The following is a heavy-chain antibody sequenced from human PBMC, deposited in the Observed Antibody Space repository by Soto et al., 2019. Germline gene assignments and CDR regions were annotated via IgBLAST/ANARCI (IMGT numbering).Heavy chain of an antibody. CDR1: GYTFFTYD. Sequence: QVHLVQSGVEVQTPGASVKVSCQASGYTFFTYDISWVRQAPGQGLEWMGWISTYSGDTKYAHKFQGRVTMTTDTSTTTAYLELRGLRSDDTAVYYCARHHGTTTSENWFDPWGQGTLVTVSS. CDR3: ARHHGTTTSENWFDP. J-gene: IGHJ5*02. V-gene: IGHV1-18*01. D-gene: IGHD3-3*01. CDR2: ISTYSGDT.